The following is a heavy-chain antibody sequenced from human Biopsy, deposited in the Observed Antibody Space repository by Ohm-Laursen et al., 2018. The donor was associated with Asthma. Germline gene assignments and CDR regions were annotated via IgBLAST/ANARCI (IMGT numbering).Heavy chain of an antibody. J-gene: IGHJ4*02. Sequence: SLRLSCAASGFTVSRDHMFWVRQAPGKGLEWVSVIYSGGTSDTADSVRSRFTISRDFYKNTLYLQMDSLRAEDTAVYYCARGDSSGWSHYYFDYWGQGTLVTVSS. CDR2: IYSGGTS. CDR1: GFTVSRDH. V-gene: IGHV3-53*01. D-gene: IGHD6-19*01. CDR3: ARGDSSGWSHYYFDY.